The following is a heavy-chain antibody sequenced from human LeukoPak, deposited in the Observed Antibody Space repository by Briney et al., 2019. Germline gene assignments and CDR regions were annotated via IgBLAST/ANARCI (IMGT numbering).Heavy chain of an antibody. CDR3: ARGVVDTAMATDFDY. CDR2: IYYSGST. J-gene: IGHJ4*02. Sequence: PSETLSLTCTVSGGSISSYYWSWIRQPPGKGLEWIGYIYYSGSTNYNPSLKSRVTISVDTSKNQFSLKLSSVTAAGTAVYYCARGVVDTAMATDFDYWGQGTLVTVSS. D-gene: IGHD5-18*01. CDR1: GGSISSYY. V-gene: IGHV4-59*13.